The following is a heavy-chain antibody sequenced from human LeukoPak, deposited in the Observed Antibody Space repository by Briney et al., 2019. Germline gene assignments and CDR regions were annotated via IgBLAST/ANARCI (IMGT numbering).Heavy chain of an antibody. D-gene: IGHD3/OR15-3a*01. V-gene: IGHV3-15*01. CDR1: GFTFSNAW. CDR3: TTGTGRSDFDY. CDR2: IKSKTDGGTR. J-gene: IGHJ4*02. Sequence: GGSLRLSCVASGFTFSNAWMSWVRQAPGKGLEWVGRIKSKTDGGTRDFAAPVKGRFTISRDDSKNIIYLQMSSLKTEDTAVYYCTTGTGRSDFDYWGQGTLVTVSS.